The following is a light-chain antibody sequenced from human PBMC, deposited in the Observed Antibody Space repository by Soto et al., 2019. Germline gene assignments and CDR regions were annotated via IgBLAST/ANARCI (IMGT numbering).Light chain of an antibody. CDR1: SSNIGKNY. V-gene: IGLV1-51*02. CDR2: EDN. Sequence: QSELTQPPSVSAAPGQTVTFSCSGSSSNIGKNYVSWYQQVPGTAPKLLIYEDNKRRSGIPDRFSGSKSGTSATLGITGLQTGDEADYYCGTWDSSLSVFVFGTGTKVTVL. J-gene: IGLJ1*01. CDR3: GTWDSSLSVFV.